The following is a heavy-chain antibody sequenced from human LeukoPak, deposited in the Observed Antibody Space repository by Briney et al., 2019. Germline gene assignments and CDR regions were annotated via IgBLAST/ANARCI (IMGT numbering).Heavy chain of an antibody. D-gene: IGHD1-26*01. V-gene: IGHV3-53*01. J-gene: IGHJ4*02. CDR1: GFTVSDNN. CDR3: ANRPSYSGSYFDY. Sequence: PGGSLRLSCAASGFTVSDNNMNWVRQAPGKGLEWVSVIYSGGSTYYADSVKGRFTISRDNSKNTLYLQMNSLRAEDTAVYYCANRPSYSGSYFDYWGQGTLVTVSS. CDR2: IYSGGST.